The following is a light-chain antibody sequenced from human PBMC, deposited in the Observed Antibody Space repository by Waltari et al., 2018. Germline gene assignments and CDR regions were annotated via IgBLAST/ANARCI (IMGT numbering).Light chain of an antibody. J-gene: IGKJ1*01. CDR2: DAS. CDR1: QSVRSY. Sequence: EIGLTQSPATLSLCPGGRPTLPCRASQSVRSYLAWYQQKPGQAPRLLIYDASNRATGIPARFSGSGSGTDFNLTISSLEPEDFAVYYCQQRSNWPSTWTFGQGTKVEIK. V-gene: IGKV3-11*01. CDR3: QQRSNWPSTWT.